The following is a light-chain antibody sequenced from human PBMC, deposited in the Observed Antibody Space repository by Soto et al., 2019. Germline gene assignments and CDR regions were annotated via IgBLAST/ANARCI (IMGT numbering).Light chain of an antibody. CDR2: GAS. CDR1: QSVSSN. V-gene: IGKV3-20*01. J-gene: IGKJ1*01. CDR3: QQYATSPGT. Sequence: EIVMTQSPATLSVSPGERATLSCRASQSVSSNLAWYQQRPCQAPSLLIFGASSRATGIPDRFSGSGSGTDFTLTISGLEPEDFAVYYCQQYATSPGTFGQGTKVDIK.